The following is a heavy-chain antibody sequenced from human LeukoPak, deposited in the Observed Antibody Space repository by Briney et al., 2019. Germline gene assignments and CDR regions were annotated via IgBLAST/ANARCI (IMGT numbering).Heavy chain of an antibody. Sequence: ASVKVSCKASGCRFTTYGISWVRQAPGLGLEWMGWISVYNGNTNYAQNLQGRVTMTTDTSTSTAYMELRSLRYDDTAVYYCARDMIAARPGWFDPWGQGTLVTVSS. D-gene: IGHD6-6*01. V-gene: IGHV1-18*01. CDR2: ISVYNGNT. CDR1: GCRFTTYG. J-gene: IGHJ5*02. CDR3: ARDMIAARPGWFDP.